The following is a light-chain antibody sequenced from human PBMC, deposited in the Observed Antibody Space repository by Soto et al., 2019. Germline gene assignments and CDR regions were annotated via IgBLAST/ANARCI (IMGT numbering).Light chain of an antibody. CDR1: SSDVGNYNY. J-gene: IGLJ3*02. V-gene: IGLV2-11*01. CDR3: CSYAGNYIWV. Sequence: QSVLTQPRSVSGSPGQSVTISCTGTSSDVGNYNYVSWYQQHPAKAPKLMIYNVNKRPSGVPDRFSASKSGNTASLTISGLQAEDEADYYCCSYAGNYIWVFGGGTQLTVL. CDR2: NVN.